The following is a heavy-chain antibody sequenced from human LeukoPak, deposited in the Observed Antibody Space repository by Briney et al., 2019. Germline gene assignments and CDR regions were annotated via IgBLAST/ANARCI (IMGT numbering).Heavy chain of an antibody. CDR1: GYTFTSYD. J-gene: IGHJ6*02. CDR2: MNPNSGNT. D-gene: IGHD1-1*01. V-gene: IGHV1-8*01. CDR3: ASNPRYYYYYYGMDV. Sequence: ASVKVSYKASGYTFTSYDINWVRQATGQGLEWMGWMNPNSGNTGYAQKFQGRVTMTRNTSISTAYMELSSLRSEDTAVYYCASNPRYYYYYYGMDVWGQGTTVTVSS.